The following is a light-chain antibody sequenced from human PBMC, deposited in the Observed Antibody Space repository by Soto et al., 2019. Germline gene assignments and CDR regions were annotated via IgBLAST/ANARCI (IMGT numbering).Light chain of an antibody. Sequence: QSALTQSASVSGSPGQSITISCTGTSSDVGGSDYVSWYQQHPDKAPKLIIYVVSDRPSAVSERFSGSKSGNTASLTISGLQAEDEADYYCSSYTTSNTYVFGTGTKLTVL. CDR3: SSYTTSNTYV. J-gene: IGLJ1*01. V-gene: IGLV2-14*01. CDR2: VVS. CDR1: SSDVGGSDY.